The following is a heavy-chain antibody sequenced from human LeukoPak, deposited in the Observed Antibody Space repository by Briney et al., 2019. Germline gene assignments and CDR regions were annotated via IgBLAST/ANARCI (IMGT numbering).Heavy chain of an antibody. V-gene: IGHV4-59*01. CDR1: GGSISSYY. CDR2: IYYSGST. CDR3: ARDSGAYYYDSSGPFDY. J-gene: IGHJ4*02. Sequence: SEALSLTCTVSGGSISSYYWSWIRQPPGKGLEWIGYIYYSGSTNYNPSLKSRVTISVDTSKNQFSLKLSSVTAADTAVYYCARDSGAYYYDSSGPFDYWGQGTLVTVSS. D-gene: IGHD3-22*01.